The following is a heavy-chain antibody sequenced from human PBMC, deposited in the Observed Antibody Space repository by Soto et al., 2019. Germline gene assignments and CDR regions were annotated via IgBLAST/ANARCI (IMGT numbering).Heavy chain of an antibody. J-gene: IGHJ6*03. CDR2: ISGSGGST. CDR1: GFTFSSYA. D-gene: IGHD3-16*02. V-gene: IGHV3-23*01. CDR3: AKLVYDYIWGSYPEYYYMDV. Sequence: GGSLRLSCAASGFTFSSYAMSWVRQAPGKGLEWVSAISGSGGSTYYADSVKGRFTISRDNSKNTLYLQMNSLRAEDKAVYYCAKLVYDYIWGSYPEYYYMDVWGKGTTVTVSS.